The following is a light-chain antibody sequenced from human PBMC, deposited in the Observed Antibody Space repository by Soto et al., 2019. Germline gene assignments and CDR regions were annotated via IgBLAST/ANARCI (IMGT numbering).Light chain of an antibody. CDR2: DAS. CDR3: QQYRTSPIT. V-gene: IGKV1-5*01. CDR1: QSVSSW. Sequence: DIQIPLANSRLRGSEGARVSIHCRASQSVSSWLAWYQQKPGKAPTLLIYDASTMAPGVPSRFSGTRSGTEFTLTIGSPEPDDFAAYYCQQYRTSPITFGQGTRLEIK. J-gene: IGKJ5*01.